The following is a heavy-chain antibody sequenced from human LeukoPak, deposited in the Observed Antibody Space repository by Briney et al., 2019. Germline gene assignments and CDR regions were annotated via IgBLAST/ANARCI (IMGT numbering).Heavy chain of an antibody. V-gene: IGHV3-74*01. CDR2: IHSDGST. CDR3: ARASSTSCHF. D-gene: IGHD2-2*01. CDR1: GLTFSSHA. Sequence: GGSLRLSCVASGLTFSSHAMTWVRQTPGKGLVWVSRIHSDGSTNYADSVKGRFTISRNNAKNTLYLQMNSLRAEDTAVYYCARASSTSCHFWGQGTLVTVSS. J-gene: IGHJ4*02.